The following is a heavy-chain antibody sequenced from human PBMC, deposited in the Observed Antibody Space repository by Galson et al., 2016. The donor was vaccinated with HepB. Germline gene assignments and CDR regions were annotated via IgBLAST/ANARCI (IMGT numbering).Heavy chain of an antibody. Sequence: LRLSCAASGFIFSSYAMSWVRQAPGKGLEWVSGISGSGGTTFYADSVKGRFTISRDNSKNTLFLQMDSLRAEDSAIYFCAKVETTAFLPFDVWGQGTLVTVSS. D-gene: IGHD5-18*01. CDR3: AKVETTAFLPFDV. CDR1: GFIFSSYA. J-gene: IGHJ4*02. V-gene: IGHV3-23*01. CDR2: ISGSGGTT.